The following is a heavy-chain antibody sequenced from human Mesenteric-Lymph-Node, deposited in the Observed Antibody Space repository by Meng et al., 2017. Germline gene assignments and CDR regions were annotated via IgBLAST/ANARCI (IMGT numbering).Heavy chain of an antibody. V-gene: IGHV3-33*01. CDR2: IRYDGTDK. CDR3: ARADDNWIIIEY. Sequence: QVQLVESGGGVVQPGRSLRLSCAASGFTFGTYGMHWVRQAPGKGLEWVAVIRYDGTDKFYGDSVKGRFTISRDNSKNTLFLQMNSLTVDDTAVYYCARADDNWIIIEYWGQGTLVTVSS. D-gene: IGHD1-20*01. CDR1: GFTFGTYG. J-gene: IGHJ4*02.